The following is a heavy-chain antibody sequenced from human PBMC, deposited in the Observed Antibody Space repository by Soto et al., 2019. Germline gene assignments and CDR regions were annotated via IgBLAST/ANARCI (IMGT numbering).Heavy chain of an antibody. CDR1: GFTFSNYN. D-gene: IGHD6-19*01. J-gene: IGHJ4*02. V-gene: IGHV3-21*02. CDR2: ISSSSIYI. CDR3: AKTSGYSGGWSTFDY. Sequence: EVQLVESGGGLVKPGGSLRLSCAASGFTFSNYNMNWVRQAPGKGLEWVSSISSSSIYIYYADSVKGRFTISRDNAKNSLFLQLNSLRAEDTAVYYCAKTSGYSGGWSTFDYWGQGTLLTVSP.